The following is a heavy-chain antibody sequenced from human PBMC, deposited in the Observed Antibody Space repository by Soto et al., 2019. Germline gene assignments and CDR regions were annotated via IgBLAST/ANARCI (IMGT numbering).Heavy chain of an antibody. J-gene: IGHJ1*01. CDR1: GYTFTSYG. D-gene: IGHD6-13*01. CDR2: ISAYTGNT. V-gene: IGHV1-18*01. Sequence: QVQLVQSGAEVKKPGASVKVSCKASGYTFTSYGISWGRQAPGQGLEWMGWISAYTGNTNYGQKLQGRLTMTTDTTKSTAYMELRSLRSDDTAVYYCARERDDSGWSSVEYFQHCGQGTLVTVSS. CDR3: ARERDDSGWSSVEYFQH.